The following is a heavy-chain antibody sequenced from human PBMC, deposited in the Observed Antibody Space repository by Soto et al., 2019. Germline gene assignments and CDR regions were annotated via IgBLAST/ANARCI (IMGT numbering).Heavy chain of an antibody. Sequence: EVQLVESGGGLVQPGRSLRLSCADSVFTFDDYAMHWVRHAPGKGLEWVSGISWNSGSIGYADSVKGRFTISRDNAKNSLYLQMNSLRAEDTPLYYCAKEEGVGWSEFDYWGQGTLVTVSS. CDR3: AKEEGVGWSEFDY. J-gene: IGHJ4*02. CDR1: VFTFDDYA. D-gene: IGHD6-19*01. CDR2: ISWNSGSI. V-gene: IGHV3-9*01.